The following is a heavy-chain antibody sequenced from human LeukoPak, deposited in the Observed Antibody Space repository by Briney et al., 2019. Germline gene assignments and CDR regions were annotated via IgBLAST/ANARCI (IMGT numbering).Heavy chain of an antibody. D-gene: IGHD3-10*01. Sequence: ASVKVSCKASGYTFTSYGISWVRQAPGQGLEWMGWISVHNGNTYYAQKLQDRVTMTTDTSTSTAYMELRSLRSDDTAVYYCARGVGGSGSYYSSGTYYFDYWGQGTLVTVSS. CDR1: GYTFTSYG. CDR3: ARGVGGSGSYYSSGTYYFDY. J-gene: IGHJ4*02. V-gene: IGHV1-18*01. CDR2: ISVHNGNT.